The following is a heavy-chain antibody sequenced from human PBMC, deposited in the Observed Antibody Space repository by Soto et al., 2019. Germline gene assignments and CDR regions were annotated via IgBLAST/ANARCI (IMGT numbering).Heavy chain of an antibody. Sequence: ASVKVSCKASGYTFSRYGIMWVRQAPGQGLEWMGWISAYNGNTNSAEKLRGRLTMTTDASTTTAYMELRSLRSDDTAIYYCARDQGFRVVINSNWFDPWGQGTLVTVSS. CDR1: GYTFSRYG. CDR3: ARDQGFRVVINSNWFDP. V-gene: IGHV1-18*01. J-gene: IGHJ5*02. CDR2: ISAYNGNT. D-gene: IGHD2-21*01.